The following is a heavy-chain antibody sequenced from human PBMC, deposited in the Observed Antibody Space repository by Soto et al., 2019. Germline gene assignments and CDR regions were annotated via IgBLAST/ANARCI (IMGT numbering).Heavy chain of an antibody. Sequence: PGGSLRLSCAVSGFTFRSYSMHWVRQSPGKGLEWVSAISGSGGSTYYADSVKGRFTISRDNSKNTLYLQMNSLRAEDTAVYYCAKVGITRIVVVITTRLDSWGKGPVVT. J-gene: IGHJ5*01. D-gene: IGHD3-22*01. CDR1: GFTFRSYS. CDR3: AKVGITRIVVVITTRLDS. V-gene: IGHV3-23*01. CDR2: ISGSGGST.